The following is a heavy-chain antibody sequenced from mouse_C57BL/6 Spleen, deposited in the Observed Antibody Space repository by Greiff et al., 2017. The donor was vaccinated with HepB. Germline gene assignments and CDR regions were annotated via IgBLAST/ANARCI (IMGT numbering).Heavy chain of an antibody. J-gene: IGHJ2*01. CDR3: ARGYGSSYVPSFDY. Sequence: VQLQESGSELRSPGSSVKLSCKDFDSEVFPIAYMSWVRQKPGHGFEWIGGILPSIGRTIYGEKFEDKATLDADTLSNTAYLELNSLTSEDSAIYYCARGYGSSYVPSFDYWGQGTTLTVSS. V-gene: IGHV15-2*01. CDR1: DSEVFPIAY. D-gene: IGHD1-1*01. CDR2: ILPSIGRT.